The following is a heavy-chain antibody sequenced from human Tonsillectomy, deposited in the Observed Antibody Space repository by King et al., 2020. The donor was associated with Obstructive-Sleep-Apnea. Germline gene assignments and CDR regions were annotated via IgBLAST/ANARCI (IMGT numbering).Heavy chain of an antibody. Sequence: VQLQESGPGLVKPSETLSLTCTVSDYSISSGYYWGWIRQPPGKGLEWIGSIYHSGSTYYNPSLKSRVTISVDTSKNQFSLKLSSVTAADPAVYYCARDPMIFCSGGSCYGGYFDYWGQGTLVTVSS. D-gene: IGHD2-15*01. CDR1: DYSISSGYY. CDR2: IYHSGST. V-gene: IGHV4-38-2*02. CDR3: ARDPMIFCSGGSCYGGYFDY. J-gene: IGHJ4*02.